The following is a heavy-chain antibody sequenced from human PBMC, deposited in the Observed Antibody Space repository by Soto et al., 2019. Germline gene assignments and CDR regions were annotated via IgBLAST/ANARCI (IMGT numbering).Heavy chain of an antibody. D-gene: IGHD3-9*01. Sequence: QXXLQXXGPGLVEPSGTLSLTCTVSGDSISSXDFXXXWIRRPPGQGLEWVGTISHSGDTFYNPPLKSRLTXSXXXXXXXXXXXXXXXXXXXXXVYFCARQMRGPIPYFGWLSPVTSWGQGTQVTVXS. CDR2: ISHSGDT. J-gene: IGHJ5*02. CDR3: ARQMRGPIPYFGWLSPVTS. CDR1: GDSISSXDFX. V-gene: IGHV4-39*01.